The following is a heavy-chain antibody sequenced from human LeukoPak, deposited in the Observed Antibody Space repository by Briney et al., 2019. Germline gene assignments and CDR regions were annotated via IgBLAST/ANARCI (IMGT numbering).Heavy chain of an antibody. CDR2: VSGNSDKI. Sequence: GRSLRLSCEVSGFTFDDYAMHWIRQAPGKGVEWVAGVSGNSDKIGYADSVKGRFTSSRDNAKNSLYLQMNSLRPEDTALYYCARGYYGSGSSSGPIDYWGQGTLVTVSS. J-gene: IGHJ4*02. D-gene: IGHD3-10*01. CDR1: GFTFDDYA. CDR3: ARGYYGSGSSSGPIDY. V-gene: IGHV3-9*01.